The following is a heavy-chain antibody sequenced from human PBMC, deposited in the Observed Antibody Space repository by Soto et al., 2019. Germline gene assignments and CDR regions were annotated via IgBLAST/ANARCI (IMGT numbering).Heavy chain of an antibody. Sequence: GASVKVSCKASGYTFASYGISWVRQAPGQGLEWMGWISAYNGNTNYAQKLQGRVTTTTDTSTSTAYMELRSLRSDDTAVYYCARRVPYTGGDAFDIWGQGTIVTVSS. J-gene: IGHJ3*02. V-gene: IGHV1-18*01. CDR2: ISAYNGNT. CDR1: GYTFASYG. CDR3: ARRVPYTGGDAFDI. D-gene: IGHD1-1*01.